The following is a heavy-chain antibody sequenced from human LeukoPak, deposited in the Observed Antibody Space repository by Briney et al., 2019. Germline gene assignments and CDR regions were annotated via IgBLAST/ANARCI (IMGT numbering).Heavy chain of an antibody. CDR2: VSSSSSTI. CDR3: ARSEYSSSLVRFDY. V-gene: IGHV3-48*01. D-gene: IGHD6-6*01. J-gene: IGHJ4*02. Sequence: GGSLRLSCAASGFTFSSYSMNWVRQAPGKGLEWVSYVSSSSSTIYYTDSAKGRFTISRDNAKNSLYLQMNSLRAEDTAVYYCARSEYSSSLVRFDYWGQGTLVTVSS. CDR1: GFTFSSYS.